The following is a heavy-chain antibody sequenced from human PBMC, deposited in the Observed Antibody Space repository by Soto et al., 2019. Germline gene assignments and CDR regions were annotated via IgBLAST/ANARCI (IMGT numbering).Heavy chain of an antibody. D-gene: IGHD3-22*01. CDR3: ARIETMTYNITGGTDLDF. V-gene: IGHV1-69*06. CDR2: IIPVFNAA. CDR1: GGTFGSHT. Sequence: QVQLVQSGAEVKKPGSSVRVSCKVSGGTFGSHTFTWVRQAPGQGLEWMGEIIPVFNAANYAQRFQDRVTITEDRSATTVYLALSRLTSADTATSYCARIETMTYNITGGTDLDFWGQGTLVIVSS. J-gene: IGHJ4*02.